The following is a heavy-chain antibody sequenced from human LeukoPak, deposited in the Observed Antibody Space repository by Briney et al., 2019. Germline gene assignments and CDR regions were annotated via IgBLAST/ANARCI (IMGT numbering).Heavy chain of an antibody. CDR1: GFTFYMYA. D-gene: IGHD3-22*01. J-gene: IGHJ5*01. Sequence: GGSLTLSCQASGFTFYMYAMSWVRQAPGKGLEWVASMCGTAGCTFYPDSVKGRFTISRGNSKNVLYLRMNSLTAEDTAIYYCAKDRPNFHENSGHYYRRDGDSWGQGTLVTVSS. V-gene: IGHV3-23*01. CDR2: MCGTAGCT. CDR3: AKDRPNFHENSGHYYRRDGDS.